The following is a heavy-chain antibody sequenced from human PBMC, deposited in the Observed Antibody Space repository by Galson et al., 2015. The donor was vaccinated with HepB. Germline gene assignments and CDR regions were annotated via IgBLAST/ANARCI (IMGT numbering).Heavy chain of an antibody. Sequence: SLRLSCAASGLTFSSYSMNWLRQAPGKGLEWVSYISSISSTIYYADSVKGRFTITRDNAKNSLYLQMNSQRDEDTAAYYCSRDSSGWYGNYYYYYGMDVWGQGTTVTVSS. CDR1: GLTFSSYS. D-gene: IGHD6-19*01. V-gene: IGHV3-48*02. CDR2: ISSISSTI. CDR3: SRDSSGWYGNYYYYYGMDV. J-gene: IGHJ6*02.